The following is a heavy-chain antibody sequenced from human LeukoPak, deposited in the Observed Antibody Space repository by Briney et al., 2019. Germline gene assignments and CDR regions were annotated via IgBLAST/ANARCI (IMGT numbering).Heavy chain of an antibody. J-gene: IGHJ4*02. CDR3: ARDYGGNSDFDY. CDR2: ISDDGINK. Sequence: GGSLRLSCAASGFTFSSYSMHWVRQAPGKGLAWVAVISDDGINKYYADSVKGRFTISRDNSRNTLYLQMNSLRAEDTAVHYCARDYGGNSDFDYWGQGTPVTVSS. D-gene: IGHD4-23*01. CDR1: GFTFSSYS. V-gene: IGHV3-30-3*01.